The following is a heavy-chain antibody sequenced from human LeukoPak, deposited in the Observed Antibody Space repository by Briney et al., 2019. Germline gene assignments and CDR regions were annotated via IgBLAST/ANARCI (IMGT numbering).Heavy chain of an antibody. CDR1: GGSITSSSYY. CDR3: ARELHSSKGGSGSYCSDY. CDR2: IYYSGST. J-gene: IGHJ4*02. Sequence: PSETLSLTCTVSGGSITSSSYYWGWIRQPPGKGLEWIGSIYYSGSTYYNPSLKSRVTISVDTSKNQFSLKLSSVTAADTAVYYCARELHSSKGGSGSYCSDYWGQGTLVTVSS. D-gene: IGHD3-10*01. V-gene: IGHV4-39*07.